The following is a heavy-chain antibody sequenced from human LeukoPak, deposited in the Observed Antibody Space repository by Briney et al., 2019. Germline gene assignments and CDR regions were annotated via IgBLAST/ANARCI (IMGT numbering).Heavy chain of an antibody. CDR3: AKRYCSSTSCYASNYFDY. CDR2: IRYDGSNK. CDR1: GFTFSSYG. V-gene: IGHV3-30*02. D-gene: IGHD2-2*01. Sequence: GGSLRLSCAASGFTFSSYGMHWVRQAPGKGLEWVAFIRYDGSNKYYADSVKGRFTISRDNPKNTLYLQMNSLRAEDTAVYYCAKRYCSSTSCYASNYFDYWGQGTLVTVSS. J-gene: IGHJ4*02.